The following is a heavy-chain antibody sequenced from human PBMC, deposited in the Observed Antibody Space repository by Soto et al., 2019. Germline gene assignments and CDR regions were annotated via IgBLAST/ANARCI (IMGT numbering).Heavy chain of an antibody. CDR2: ISYDGSNK. CDR1: GFTFSSYA. CDR3: ARTSTRFLDRYGMDV. D-gene: IGHD3-3*01. Sequence: QVQLVESGGGVVQPGRSLRLSCAASGFTFSSYAMHWVRQAPGKGLEWVAVISYDGSNKYYADSVKGRFTISRDNSKNTLYLQMNRLRAEDTAVYYCARTSTRFLDRYGMDVWGQGTTVTVSS. J-gene: IGHJ6*02. V-gene: IGHV3-30-3*01.